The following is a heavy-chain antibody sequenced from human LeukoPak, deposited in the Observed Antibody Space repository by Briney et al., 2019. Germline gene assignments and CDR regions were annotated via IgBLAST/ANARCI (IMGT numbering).Heavy chain of an antibody. Sequence: PSETLSLTCTVSGGSISSHYWTWIRQAPGKGLEWIGYVYYSVSSNYNPSLKSRVSISQDTSKNQVSLKPSSVTAADTAVYYCARQESGPYHYMDVWGKGTTVTVSS. CDR1: GGSISSHY. V-gene: IGHV4-59*08. CDR3: ARQESGPYHYMDV. J-gene: IGHJ6*03. CDR2: VYYSVSS. D-gene: IGHD3-3*01.